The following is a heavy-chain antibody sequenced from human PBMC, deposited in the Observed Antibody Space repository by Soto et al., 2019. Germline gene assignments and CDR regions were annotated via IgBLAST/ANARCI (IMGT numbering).Heavy chain of an antibody. V-gene: IGHV3-64*01. D-gene: IGHD5-12*01. CDR2: ISSNGGST. CDR1: GFTFSSYA. J-gene: IGHJ6*03. Sequence: GGSLRLSCAASGFTFSSYAMHWVRQAPGKGLEYVSAISSNGGSTYYANSVKGRFTISRDNSKNTLYLQMGSLRAEDMAVYYCARGHPDIVATIRTPHSTVMDVWGKGTTVTVSS. CDR3: ARGHPDIVATIRTPHSTVMDV.